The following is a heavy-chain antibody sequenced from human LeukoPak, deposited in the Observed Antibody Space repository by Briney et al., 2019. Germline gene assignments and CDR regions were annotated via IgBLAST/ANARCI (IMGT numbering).Heavy chain of an antibody. V-gene: IGHV3-21*01. CDR3: ARAPFFHAFDI. Sequence: GGSLRLSCAASGFTFSSYSMNWVRQAPGKGLEWVSSISSSSSYIYYADSVKGRFTISRDNAKNSLYLQMNSLRAEDTAVYYCARAPFFHAFDIWGQGTMVTVSS. CDR2: ISSSSSYI. J-gene: IGHJ3*02. CDR1: GFTFSSYS.